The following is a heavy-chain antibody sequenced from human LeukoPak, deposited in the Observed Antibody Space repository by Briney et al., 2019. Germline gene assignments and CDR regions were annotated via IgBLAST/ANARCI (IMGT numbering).Heavy chain of an antibody. V-gene: IGHV4-4*07. CDR2: IYTSGST. D-gene: IGHD3-10*01. CDR1: GGSISSYY. J-gene: IGHJ3*02. Sequence: SETLSLTCTVSGGSISSYYWSWIRQPAGKGLEWIGRIYTSGSTNYNPSLKSRVTMSVDTSKNQFSLKLSSVTAADTAVYYCARESWFGELSKASGAFDIWGQGTMVTVSS. CDR3: ARESWFGELSKASGAFDI.